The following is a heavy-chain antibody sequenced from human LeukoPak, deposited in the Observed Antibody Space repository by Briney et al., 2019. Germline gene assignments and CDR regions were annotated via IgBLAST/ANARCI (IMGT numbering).Heavy chain of an antibody. CDR2: ISYDGSNK. D-gene: IGHD2-15*01. CDR1: GFTFSSYG. Sequence: GGSLRLSCAASGFTFSSYGMLWVRQAPGKGLEWVAVISYDGSNKYYADSVKGRFTISRDNSKNTLYLQMNSLRAEDTAVYYCAKGQGSGQIDYWGQGTLVTVSS. CDR3: AKGQGSGQIDY. J-gene: IGHJ4*02. V-gene: IGHV3-30*18.